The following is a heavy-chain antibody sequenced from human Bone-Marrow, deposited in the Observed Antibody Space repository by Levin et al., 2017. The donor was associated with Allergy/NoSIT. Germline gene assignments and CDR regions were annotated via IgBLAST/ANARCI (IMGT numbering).Heavy chain of an antibody. D-gene: IGHD2-2*01. CDR1: GGSFSGYF. J-gene: IGHJ4*02. CDR2: INHSGST. CDR3: ARNKGYCSSTRCLGQD. Sequence: SETLSLTCAVNGGSFSGYFWSWIRQPPGMGLEWIGEINHSGSTNYNPSLKSRVTISVDTSKNQFSLKLSSVTAAETAVYYCARNKGYCSSTRCLGQDWGQGTLVTVS. V-gene: IGHV4-34*01.